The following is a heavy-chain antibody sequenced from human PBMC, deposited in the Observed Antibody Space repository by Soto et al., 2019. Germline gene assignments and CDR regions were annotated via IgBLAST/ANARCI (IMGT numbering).Heavy chain of an antibody. J-gene: IGHJ6*02. V-gene: IGHV3-30*18. Sequence: PGGSLRRSCASSGFTFSSYGMHWVRQAPGKGLEWVAVISYDGSNKYYADSVKGRFTISRDNSKNTLYLQMNSLRAEDTAVYYCAKGPSMDHGGYYYYYYGMDVWGQGTTVTVSS. CDR2: ISYDGSNK. CDR3: AKGPSMDHGGYYYYYYGMDV. D-gene: IGHD3-10*01. CDR1: GFTFSSYG.